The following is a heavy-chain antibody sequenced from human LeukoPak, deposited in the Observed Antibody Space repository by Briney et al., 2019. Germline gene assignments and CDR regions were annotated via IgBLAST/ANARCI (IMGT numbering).Heavy chain of an antibody. Sequence: GASVKVSCKASGYTFTSYYMHWVRQAPGQGLEWIGIINPSGGSTSYAQKFQGRVTMTRDTSTSTVYMELSSLRSEDTAVYYCARERSSSWYDPLSYYYYMDVWGKGTTVTVSS. CDR2: INPSGGST. D-gene: IGHD6-13*01. CDR3: ARERSSSWYDPLSYYYYMDV. J-gene: IGHJ6*03. CDR1: GYTFTSYY. V-gene: IGHV1-46*01.